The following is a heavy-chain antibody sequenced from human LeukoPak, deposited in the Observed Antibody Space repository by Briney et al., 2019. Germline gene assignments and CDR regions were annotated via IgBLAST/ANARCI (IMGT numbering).Heavy chain of an antibody. D-gene: IGHD6-19*01. Sequence: SETLSLTCSVSGGSINSYYWSWIRQPPGKGLEWIGYIYYSGSTNYNPSLKSRVTISVDTSKNQFSLKLSSVTAADTAVYYCARVGRAVSVWFDPWGQGTLVTVSS. J-gene: IGHJ5*02. CDR3: ARVGRAVSVWFDP. CDR1: GGSINSYY. V-gene: IGHV4-59*08. CDR2: IYYSGST.